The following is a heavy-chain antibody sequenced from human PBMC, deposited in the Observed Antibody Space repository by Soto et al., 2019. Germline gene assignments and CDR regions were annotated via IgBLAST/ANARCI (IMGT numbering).Heavy chain of an antibody. J-gene: IGHJ6*02. Sequence: GGSMRLSCAASGFTFDDYTMHWVRQAPGKGLEWVSLISWDGGRTYYADSVKGRFTISRDNSKNSLYLQMNSLRTEDTALYYCAKDIAGAGTYGMDVWGQGTTVTVSS. D-gene: IGHD6-19*01. CDR3: AKDIAGAGTYGMDV. CDR1: GFTFDDYT. V-gene: IGHV3-43*01. CDR2: ISWDGGRT.